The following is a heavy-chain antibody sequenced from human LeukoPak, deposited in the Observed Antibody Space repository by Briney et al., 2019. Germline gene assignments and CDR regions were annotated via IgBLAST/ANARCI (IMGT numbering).Heavy chain of an antibody. V-gene: IGHV4-61*02. J-gene: IGHJ3*02. Sequence: PSETLSLTCTVSGGSISSGSYYWSWIRQPAGKGLEWIGRIYTSGSTNYNPSLKSRVTISVDTSKNQFSLKLRSLTAADTAIYYCARVRGALNAFDIWGQGTMVTVSS. CDR3: ARVRGALNAFDI. CDR2: IYTSGST. D-gene: IGHD1-26*01. CDR1: GGSISSGSYY.